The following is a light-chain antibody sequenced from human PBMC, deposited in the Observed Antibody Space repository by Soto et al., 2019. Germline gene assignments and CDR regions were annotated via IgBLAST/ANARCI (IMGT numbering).Light chain of an antibody. CDR3: HQYGSSPR. V-gene: IGKV3-20*01. CDR2: DTS. CDR1: QTVSSK. J-gene: IGKJ5*01. Sequence: EIGLTHSPSTLSAPAVHTATLSFRASQTVSSKLAWYQHKPGQAPRLLIYDTSNRATGIPARFSGSGSGTDFTLTICRLEPEDFAVYYCHQYGSSPRFGQGTRLEIK.